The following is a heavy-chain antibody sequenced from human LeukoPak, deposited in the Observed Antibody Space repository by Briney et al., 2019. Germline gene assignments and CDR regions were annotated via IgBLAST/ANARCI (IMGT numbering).Heavy chain of an antibody. CDR3: ARLMTGTTTAFDI. CDR2: IYHSGST. V-gene: IGHV4-38-2*01. D-gene: IGHD1-7*01. CDR1: GYSISSGYY. Sequence: SETLSLTCAVSGYSISSGYYWGWIRQPPGKGLEWIGIIYHSGSTYYNPSLKSRVTISVDTSKNQFSLKLSSVTAADTAVYYCARLMTGTTTAFDIWGQGTMVTVSS. J-gene: IGHJ3*02.